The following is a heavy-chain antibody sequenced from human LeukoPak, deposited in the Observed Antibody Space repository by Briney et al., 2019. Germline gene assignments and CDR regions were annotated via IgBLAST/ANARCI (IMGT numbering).Heavy chain of an antibody. CDR2: INPSGGST. Sequence: ASVKVSCKASGYTFTIYYMHWVRQAPGQGLEWMGIINPSGGSTSYAQKFQGRVTMTRDTSTSTVYMELSSLRSEDTAVYYCARDVAPHDAFDIWGQGTMVTVSS. CDR1: GYTFTIYY. J-gene: IGHJ3*02. CDR3: ARDVAPHDAFDI. V-gene: IGHV1-46*01.